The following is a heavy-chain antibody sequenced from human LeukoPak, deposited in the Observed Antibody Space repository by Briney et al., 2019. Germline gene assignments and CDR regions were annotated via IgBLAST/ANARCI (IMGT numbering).Heavy chain of an antibody. CDR1: GFTFSSYA. CDR2: ISGSGGST. Sequence: GGSLRLSCAASGFTFSSYAMSWVRQAPGKGLEWVSAISGSGGSTYYADSVKGRFTISRDNSKNTLYLQMNSLRAEDTAVYYCANHQNYYDSSGYSDAFDIWGQGTMVTVSS. J-gene: IGHJ3*02. V-gene: IGHV3-23*01. CDR3: ANHQNYYDSSGYSDAFDI. D-gene: IGHD3-22*01.